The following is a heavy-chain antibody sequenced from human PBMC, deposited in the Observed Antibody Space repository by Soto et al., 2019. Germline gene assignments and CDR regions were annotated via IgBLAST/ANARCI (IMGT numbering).Heavy chain of an antibody. J-gene: IGHJ4*02. Sequence: SETLSLTCAVYGESFRGHYWSWIRQPPGNGLEWIGEIIPLRQPPGKGLERIGESNHRGSTNYNPSLKSRVTISIDPSKKQVSLKLKSVTAADTAVYYCARGSVEAAGSGALDYGGLGSPVTVS. V-gene: IGHV4-34*01. CDR1: GESFRGHY. D-gene: IGHD6-13*01. CDR3: ARGSVEAAGSGALDY. CDR2: SNHRGST.